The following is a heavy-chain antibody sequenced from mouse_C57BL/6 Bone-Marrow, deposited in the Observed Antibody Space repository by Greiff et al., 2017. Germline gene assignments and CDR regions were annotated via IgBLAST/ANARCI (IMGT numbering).Heavy chain of an antibody. Sequence: QVQLQQSGAELARPGASVKLSCKASGYTFTSYGISWVKQRTGQGLEWIGEIHPRSGNTNYNEKFKGKDTMTVDKSSSTAYMELRSLTSEDSAVYFCASYDWFAYWGQGTMVTVSA. V-gene: IGHV1-81*01. CDR1: GYTFTSYG. J-gene: IGHJ3*01. D-gene: IGHD1-1*01. CDR3: ASYDWFAY. CDR2: IHPRSGNT.